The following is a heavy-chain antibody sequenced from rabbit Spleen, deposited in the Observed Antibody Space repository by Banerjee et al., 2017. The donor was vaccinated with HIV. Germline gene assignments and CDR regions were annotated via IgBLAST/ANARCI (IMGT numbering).Heavy chain of an antibody. D-gene: IGHD6-1*01. Sequence: QEKLVESGGDLVKPGASLTLTCTASGFSFSSTYWIFWVRQAPGKGLEWIGCINSGSGGITFSASWAKGRFTISRSSSTTVTLQMTSLTAADTATYFCARGYTDYATSRLDLWGPGTLVTVS. CDR2: INSGSGGIT. CDR3: ARGYTDYATSRLDL. CDR1: GFSFSSTYW. V-gene: IGHV1S45*01. J-gene: IGHJ3*01.